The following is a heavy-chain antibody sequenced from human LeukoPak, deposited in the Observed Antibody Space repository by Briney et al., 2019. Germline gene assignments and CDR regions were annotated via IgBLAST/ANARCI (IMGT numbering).Heavy chain of an antibody. J-gene: IGHJ3*02. Sequence: SETLSLTCAVYGGSFSGLDGSWIREPPGKGVEWGGEISRSGSTNYNPSLKSRDTISVDTSTNQFSLKLSSVTAADTAVYYCARGPGGYYGSGPHDAFDIWGQGTMVTVSS. V-gene: IGHV4-34*01. CDR2: ISRSGST. CDR3: ARGPGGYYGSGPHDAFDI. D-gene: IGHD3-10*01. CDR1: GGSFSGLD.